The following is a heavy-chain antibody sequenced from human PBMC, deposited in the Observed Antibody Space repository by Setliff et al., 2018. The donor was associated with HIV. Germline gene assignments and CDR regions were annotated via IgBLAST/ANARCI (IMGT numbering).Heavy chain of an antibody. CDR3: ARGFYGDYYFDY. Sequence: GESLKISCKGSGCSFTSYWISWVRQMPGKGLEWMGRIDPSNSNTNYSPSFQGHVTISADKSISTAYLQWSSLKASDTAMYYCARGFYGDYYFDYWGQGTLVTVSS. CDR1: GCSFTSYW. D-gene: IGHD4-17*01. CDR2: IDPSNSNT. V-gene: IGHV5-10-1*01. J-gene: IGHJ4*02.